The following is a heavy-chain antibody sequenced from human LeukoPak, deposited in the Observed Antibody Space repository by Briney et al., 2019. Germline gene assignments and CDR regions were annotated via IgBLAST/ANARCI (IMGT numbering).Heavy chain of an antibody. CDR1: GGSFSGYY. CDR2: INHSGST. CDR3: AREVYGSGSYYKTNYYYYYMDV. J-gene: IGHJ6*03. Sequence: PSETLSLTCAVYGGSFSGYYWSWIRQPPGKGLEWIGEINHSGSTNYNPSLKSRVTISVDTSKNQFSLKLSSVTAADTAVYYCAREVYGSGSYYKTNYYYYYMDVWGKGTTVTVSS. V-gene: IGHV4-34*01. D-gene: IGHD3-10*01.